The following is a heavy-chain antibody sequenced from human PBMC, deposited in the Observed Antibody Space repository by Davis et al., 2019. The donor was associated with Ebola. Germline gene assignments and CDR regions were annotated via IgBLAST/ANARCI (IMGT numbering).Heavy chain of an antibody. V-gene: IGHV3-48*02. CDR1: GFNLGGYS. J-gene: IGHJ4*02. CDR3: VGSSWSGFDY. CDR2: INSNSAIT. D-gene: IGHD6-13*01. Sequence: PGGSLRLSCAPSGFNLGGYSMNWVRQAPGKGLEWVAYINSNSAITSYADSVKGRFTISRDNAKNSLYLQMNSLRDEDTAVYYCVGSSWSGFDYWGQGTLVTVSS.